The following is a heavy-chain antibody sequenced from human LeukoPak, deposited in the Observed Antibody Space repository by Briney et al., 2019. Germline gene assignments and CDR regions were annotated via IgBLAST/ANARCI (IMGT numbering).Heavy chain of an antibody. CDR3: AELGITMIGGV. CDR2: IKQDGSEK. D-gene: IGHD3-10*02. Sequence: GGSLRLSCAASGFIFSKYTMSWVRQAPGKGLEWVANIKQDGSEKYYVDSVKGRFAISRDNAKNSLYLQMNSLRAEDTAVYYCAELGITMIGGVWGKGTTVTISS. CDR1: GFIFSKYT. J-gene: IGHJ6*04. V-gene: IGHV3-7*01.